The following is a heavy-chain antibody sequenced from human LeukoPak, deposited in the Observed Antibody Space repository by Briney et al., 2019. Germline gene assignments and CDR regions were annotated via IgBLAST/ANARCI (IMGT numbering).Heavy chain of an antibody. J-gene: IGHJ4*02. CDR1: GGSINSYY. Sequence: PSETLSLTCTVSGGSINSYYWSWIRQPPGKGLEWIGYIYYSGSTNYNPSLKSRVTISVDTSKNQFSLRLSSVTAADTAVYYCARHHRGDGYNSFDYWGQGTLVTVSS. CDR2: IYYSGST. CDR3: ARHHRGDGYNSFDY. D-gene: IGHD5-24*01. V-gene: IGHV4-59*01.